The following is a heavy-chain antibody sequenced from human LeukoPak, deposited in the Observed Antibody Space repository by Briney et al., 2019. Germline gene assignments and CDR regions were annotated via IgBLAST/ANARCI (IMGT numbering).Heavy chain of an antibody. CDR1: RGTFSSYA. D-gene: IGHD2-2*01. V-gene: IGHV1-69*13. CDR3: ARDARHRYCSSISCYRGWLDP. J-gene: IGHJ5*02. Sequence: GASVKVSCKASRGTFSSYAISWVRQAPGQGLEWMGGIIPIFGTANYAQKFQGRVTITADESTSTAYMELSSLRSEDTAVYYCARDARHRYCSSISCYRGWLDPWGQGTLVTVSS. CDR2: IIPIFGTA.